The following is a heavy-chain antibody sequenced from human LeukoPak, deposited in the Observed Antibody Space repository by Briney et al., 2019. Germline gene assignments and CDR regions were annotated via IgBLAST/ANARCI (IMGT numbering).Heavy chain of an antibody. CDR2: IYHSGST. D-gene: IGHD3-9*01. CDR1: GGSISSSNW. CDR3: ARLTSVYDILTGYPNWFDP. Sequence: SETLSLTCAVSGGSISSSNWWSWVRQPPGKGLEWIGKIYHSGSTNYNPSLKSRVTISVDKSKNQFSLKLSSVTAADTAVYYCARLTSVYDILTGYPNWFDPWGQGTLVIVSS. V-gene: IGHV4-4*02. J-gene: IGHJ5*02.